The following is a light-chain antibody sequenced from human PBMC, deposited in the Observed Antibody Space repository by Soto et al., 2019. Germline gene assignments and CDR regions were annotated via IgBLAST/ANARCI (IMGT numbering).Light chain of an antibody. CDR2: GVS. J-gene: IGKJ1*01. CDR1: QSLTSSY. Sequence: EIVLTQSRGTLSLSPGETATLSCRASQSLTSSYLAWYQQRPGQAPSLLIYGVSSRATGIPDRFSGSGSGTDFTLTITRLEPEDFAVYYCQHYGYSLWTFGQGTKVDIK. V-gene: IGKV3-20*01. CDR3: QHYGYSLWT.